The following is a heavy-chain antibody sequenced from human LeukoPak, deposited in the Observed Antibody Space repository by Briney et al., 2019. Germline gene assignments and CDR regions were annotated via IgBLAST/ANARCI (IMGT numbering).Heavy chain of an antibody. V-gene: IGHV4-61*02. D-gene: IGHD5-18*01. J-gene: IGHJ3*02. CDR2: MHTPGST. CDR1: NGSISSGFNY. Sequence: SQTLSLTCIVSNGSISSGFNYWTWLRQPAGGGLEWIGRMHTPGSTYYSPSLKGRVTMSIDKSKNQFSLRLSSVTAADTALYFCARERAGWIHALDIWGQGTIVTVSS. CDR3: ARERAGWIHALDI.